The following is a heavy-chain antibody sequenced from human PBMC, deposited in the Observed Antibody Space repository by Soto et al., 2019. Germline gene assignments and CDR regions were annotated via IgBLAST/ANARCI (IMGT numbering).Heavy chain of an antibody. Sequence: PGGSLRLSCAASGFTFSSYAMHWVRQAPGKRLEWVAVISYDGSNKYYADSVKGRFTISRDNSKNTLYLQMNSLRAEDTAVYYCARAWRGRAAAGHSRGGWFDPWGQGTLVTVSS. CDR1: GFTFSSYA. J-gene: IGHJ5*02. V-gene: IGHV3-30-3*01. D-gene: IGHD6-13*01. CDR3: ARAWRGRAAAGHSRGGWFDP. CDR2: ISYDGSNK.